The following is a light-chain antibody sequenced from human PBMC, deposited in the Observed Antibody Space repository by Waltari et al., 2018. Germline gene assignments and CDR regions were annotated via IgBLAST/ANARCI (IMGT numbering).Light chain of an antibody. CDR2: RDD. J-gene: IGLJ1*01. CDR3: AAWDDSLSVSYV. V-gene: IGLV1-47*01. CDR1: NSNIGRIS. Sequence: QSVLTQPPSVSGTPGQTVTISCFGTNSNIGRISVFWYQQLPGTAPKLLIYRDDQRPSGVPDRFSGSKSGTSASLAIRGLRSEDEADYYCAAWDDSLSVSYVFGSGTKVTV.